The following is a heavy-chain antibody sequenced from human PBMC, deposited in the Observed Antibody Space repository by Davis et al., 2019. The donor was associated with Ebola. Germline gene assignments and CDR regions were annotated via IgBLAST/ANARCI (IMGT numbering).Heavy chain of an antibody. J-gene: IGHJ5*01. D-gene: IGHD3-9*01. CDR2: IIPIFGTT. Sequence: AASVKVSCKASGGTFSSYGISWVRQAPGQGLEWMGGIIPIFGTTNYAQKFQGRVTIIADKSTSTAYMELSSLSSEDTAVYYCARERFISGYMLDSWGQGTLVTVSS. CDR3: ARERFISGYMLDS. CDR1: GGTFSSYG. V-gene: IGHV1-69*06.